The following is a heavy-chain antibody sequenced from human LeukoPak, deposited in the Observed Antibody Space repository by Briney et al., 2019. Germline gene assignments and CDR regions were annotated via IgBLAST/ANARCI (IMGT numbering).Heavy chain of an antibody. CDR2: ITGSSTTI. J-gene: IGHJ4*02. CDR1: GFTFSSYS. Sequence: GGSLRLSCEASGFTFSSYSMNWVRQAPGKGLEWVSYITGSSTTIYYADSVRGRFTISRDNVKNSLYLEMISPRAEDTAVYYCAKDRRIAVAGTLDYWGQGTLVTVSS. V-gene: IGHV3-48*01. CDR3: AKDRRIAVAGTLDY. D-gene: IGHD6-19*01.